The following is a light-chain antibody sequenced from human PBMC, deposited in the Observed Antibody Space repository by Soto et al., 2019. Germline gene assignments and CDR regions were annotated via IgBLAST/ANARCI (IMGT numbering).Light chain of an antibody. Sequence: DIVMTQSPDSLAVSLGERATLNCMSIQSGLYNINNLNHLAWYQKKPGQPPRLLVYWASTREAGGPDRFGGSGSGTDFRLTISSLQAEDVAVSYCQQYYRSPLSFGGGTRVEIK. CDR1: QSGLYNINNLNH. J-gene: IGKJ4*01. CDR3: QQYYRSPLS. V-gene: IGKV4-1*01. CDR2: WAS.